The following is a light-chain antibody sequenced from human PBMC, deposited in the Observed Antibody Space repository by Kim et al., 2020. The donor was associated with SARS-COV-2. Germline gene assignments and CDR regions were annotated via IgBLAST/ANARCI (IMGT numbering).Light chain of an antibody. V-gene: IGLV7-46*01. Sequence: PGGTVTLTCASSTGDVTSGHFPYWFQQKPGQAPTTLIYDVSNKRSWTPARFSGSLLGGKAALTLSGAQPEDEAEYYCLLYYSGPRVFGGGTQLTVL. CDR2: DVS. J-gene: IGLJ3*02. CDR3: LLYYSGPRV. CDR1: TGDVTSGHF.